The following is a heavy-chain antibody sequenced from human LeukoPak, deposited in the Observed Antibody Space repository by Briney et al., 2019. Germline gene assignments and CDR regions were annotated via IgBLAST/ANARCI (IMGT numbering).Heavy chain of an antibody. Sequence: SETLSLTCAISGASITNTSLSNTGYFWGWIRQPPGKGLQWIGSIYHTGSTYYSPSLKSRVTISVDTSKNQFSLKLNFVTAADTAVYYCARLRYDFCGWFDPWGQGTLVTVSS. CDR2: IYHTGST. CDR3: ARLRYDFCGWFDP. D-gene: IGHD3-3*01. V-gene: IGHV4-39*01. CDR1: GASITNTSLSNTGYF. J-gene: IGHJ5*02.